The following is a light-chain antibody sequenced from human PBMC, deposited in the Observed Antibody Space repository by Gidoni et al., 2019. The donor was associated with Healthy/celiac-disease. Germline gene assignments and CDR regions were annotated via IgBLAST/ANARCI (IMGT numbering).Light chain of an antibody. CDR1: KLGDQY. J-gene: IGLJ2*01. CDR2: QDS. CDR3: QAWDSSPVV. V-gene: IGLV3-1*01. Sequence: SYELTQPPSVSVSPGQPASITCSGDKLGDQYACWYQQKPGQSPVLVIYQDSKRPSGIPERFSGSNSGNTATLTISGTQAMDEADYYCQAWDSSPVVFGGGTKLTVL.